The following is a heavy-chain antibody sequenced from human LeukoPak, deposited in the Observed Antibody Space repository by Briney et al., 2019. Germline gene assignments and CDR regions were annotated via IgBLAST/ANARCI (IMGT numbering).Heavy chain of an antibody. J-gene: IGHJ4*02. CDR1: GFTFSSYW. V-gene: IGHV3-74*01. D-gene: IGHD6-19*01. CDR2: INTDGSST. Sequence: EGSLRLSCAASGFTFSSYWMHWVRQAPGKGLVWVSRINTDGSSTNYADSVKGRFTISRDNAKNTLYLQMNSLTAEDTAVYYCARDPLNSGGWYKEFDYWGQGTLVTVSS. CDR3: ARDPLNSGGWYKEFDY.